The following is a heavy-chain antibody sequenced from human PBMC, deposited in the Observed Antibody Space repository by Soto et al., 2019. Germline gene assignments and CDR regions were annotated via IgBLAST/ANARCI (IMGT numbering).Heavy chain of an antibody. V-gene: IGHV4-59*01. CDR3: AREPLAHSYFDL. J-gene: IGHJ4*02. CDR1: GGSINGYY. CDR2: VYYTGTT. Sequence: SETLSLTCTISGGSINGYYWSWIRQPPGKGLEWIGYVYYTGTTKYNPSLESRVTMSMDTSKNQFSLELTSVTAADSAVYFCAREPLAHSYFDLWGQGTLVTVSS.